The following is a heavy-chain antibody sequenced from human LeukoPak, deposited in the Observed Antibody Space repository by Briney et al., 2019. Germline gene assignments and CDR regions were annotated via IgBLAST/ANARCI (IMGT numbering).Heavy chain of an antibody. CDR2: IYTSGST. J-gene: IGHJ5*02. V-gene: IGHV4-61*02. CDR3: ARDRVEWLPPSSYNWFDP. D-gene: IGHD3-3*01. Sequence: SQTLSLTCNVSGGSINTADYYWSWIRQPAGKGLEWIGRIYTSGSTSYNPSLKSRVTMSVDTSKNQFSLKLSSVTAADTAVYYCARDRVEWLPPSSYNWFDPWGQGTLVTVSS. CDR1: GGSINTADYY.